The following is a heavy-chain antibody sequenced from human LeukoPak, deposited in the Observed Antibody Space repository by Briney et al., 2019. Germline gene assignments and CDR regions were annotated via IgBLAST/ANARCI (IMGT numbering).Heavy chain of an antibody. CDR1: GGSISSSSYY. J-gene: IGHJ4*02. D-gene: IGHD3-22*01. Sequence: SETLSLTCTVSGGSISSSSYYWGWIRQPPGKGLEWIGSIYYSGSTYYNPSLKSRVTISVDTSKNQFSLKLSSVTAADTAVYYCARTTMIVVVFHYWGQGTLVTVSS. V-gene: IGHV4-39*07. CDR2: IYYSGST. CDR3: ARTTMIVVVFHY.